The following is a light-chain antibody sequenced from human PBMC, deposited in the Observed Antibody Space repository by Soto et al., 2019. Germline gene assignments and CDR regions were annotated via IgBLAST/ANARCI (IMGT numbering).Light chain of an antibody. Sequence: MTQSAATLTVSPGERATLFCRASQTIYCNVAWYQTRPGQAPRLLIYRASARATGIPARFSGSGSGTEFTPTIGSLQSEDSTVYYRQQYQNLWTFGQGTKVDI. J-gene: IGKJ1*01. CDR1: QTIYCN. V-gene: IGKV3-15*01. CDR2: RAS. CDR3: QQYQNLWT.